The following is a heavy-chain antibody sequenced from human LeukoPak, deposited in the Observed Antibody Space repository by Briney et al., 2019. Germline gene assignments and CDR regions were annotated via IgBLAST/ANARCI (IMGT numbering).Heavy chain of an antibody. V-gene: IGHV4-34*01. CDR1: GGSFSGYY. D-gene: IGHD6-19*01. CDR3: AIFPHSSGTTKDY. CDR2: INHSGST. Sequence: SETLSLTCAVYGGSFSGYYWSWIRQPPGKGLEWIGEINHSGSTNYNPSLKSRVTISVDTSKNQFSLKLSSVTAADTAVYYCAIFPHSSGTTKDYWGQGTLVTVSP. J-gene: IGHJ4*02.